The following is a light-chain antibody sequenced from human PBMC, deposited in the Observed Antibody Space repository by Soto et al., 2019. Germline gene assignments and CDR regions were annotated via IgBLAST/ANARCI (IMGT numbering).Light chain of an antibody. CDR1: GSNIAANT. J-gene: IGLJ3*02. Sequence: QSVLTQPPSASGTPGQRVTISCSGSGSNIAANTVNWYQHLPGTAPKLLMYSTNQRPSGVPARFSGSMSGTSASLAISGLQSEDEGDYYCAAWDDSLVAWVFGGGTKVTVL. CDR2: STN. CDR3: AAWDDSLVAWV. V-gene: IGLV1-44*01.